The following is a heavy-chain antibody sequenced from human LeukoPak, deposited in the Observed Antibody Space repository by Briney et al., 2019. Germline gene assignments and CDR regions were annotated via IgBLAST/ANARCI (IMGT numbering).Heavy chain of an antibody. Sequence: PGGSLRLSCAASGFTDSTNYMTWVRQAPGKGLEWVSVIYSGGTTYYADSVKGRFGISRDNSKNTLYLQMNSLRAEDTAVYYCARYDYGRSGFDYWGQGTLVTVSS. D-gene: IGHD5-12*01. J-gene: IGHJ4*02. CDR3: ARYDYGRSGFDY. CDR1: GFTDSTNY. CDR2: IYSGGTT. V-gene: IGHV3-66*01.